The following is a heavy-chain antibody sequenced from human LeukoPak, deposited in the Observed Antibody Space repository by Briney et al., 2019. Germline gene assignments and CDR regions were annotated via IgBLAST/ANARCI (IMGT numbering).Heavy chain of an antibody. J-gene: IGHJ4*02. Sequence: PSETLSLTCTVSGGSISSSSYYWGWIRQPPGKGLEWIGSIYYSGSTYYNPSLKSRVTISVDTSKNQFSLKLSSVTAADTAVYCCARHGSYSSGWYPYYFDYWGQGTLVTVSS. CDR3: ARHGSYSSGWYPYYFDY. CDR2: IYYSGST. D-gene: IGHD6-19*01. CDR1: GGSISSSSYY. V-gene: IGHV4-39*01.